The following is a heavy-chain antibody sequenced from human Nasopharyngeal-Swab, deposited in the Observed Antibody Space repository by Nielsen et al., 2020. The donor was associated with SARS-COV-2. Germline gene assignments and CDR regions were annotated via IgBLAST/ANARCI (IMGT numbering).Heavy chain of an antibody. CDR2: FDPEDGET. D-gene: IGHD1-7*01. CDR3: ATGGPITGTINWFDP. V-gene: IGHV1-24*01. Sequence: RPSGVPFEWMGGFDPEDGETIYAQKFQGRVTMTEDTSTDTAYMELSSLRSEDTAVYYCATGGPITGTINWFDPWGQGTLVTVSS. J-gene: IGHJ5*02.